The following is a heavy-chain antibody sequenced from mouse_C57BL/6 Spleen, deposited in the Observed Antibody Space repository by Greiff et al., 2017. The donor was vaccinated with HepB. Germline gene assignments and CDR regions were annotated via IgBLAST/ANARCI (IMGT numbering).Heavy chain of an antibody. V-gene: IGHV1-69*01. CDR3: ARVYYGYDGGFAY. D-gene: IGHD2-2*01. CDR1: GYTFTSYW. CDR2: IDPSDSYT. J-gene: IGHJ3*01. Sequence: VQLQQPGAELVMPGASVKLSCKASGYTFTSYWMHWVKQRPGQGLEWIGEIDPSDSYTNYNQKFKGKSTLTVDKSSSTAYMQLSSLTSEDSAVYYCARVYYGYDGGFAYWGQGTLVTVSA.